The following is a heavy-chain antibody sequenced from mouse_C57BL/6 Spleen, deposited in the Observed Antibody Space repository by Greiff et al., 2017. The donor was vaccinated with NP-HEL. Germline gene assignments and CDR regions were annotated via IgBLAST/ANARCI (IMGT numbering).Heavy chain of an antibody. V-gene: IGHV14-2*01. CDR3: ARSPVVASYYCAMDY. Sequence: VQLQQSGAELVKPGASVKLSCTASGFNIKDYYMHWVKQRTEQGLAWIGRIDPEDGETKYAPKFQGKATITADTSSNTAYLQLSSLTSEDTAVDYCARSPVVASYYCAMDYWGQGTSVTVSS. CDR2: IDPEDGET. CDR1: GFNIKDYY. J-gene: IGHJ4*01. D-gene: IGHD1-1*01.